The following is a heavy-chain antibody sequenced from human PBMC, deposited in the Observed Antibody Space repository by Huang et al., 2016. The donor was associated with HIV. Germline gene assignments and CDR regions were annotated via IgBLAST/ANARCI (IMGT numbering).Heavy chain of an antibody. CDR1: GGSIRSSDYH. CDR2: IYFEGST. J-gene: IGHJ6*03. CDR3: ARHREGPVAYYSGWGSHLNYMDV. Sequence: QLLLQESGPGLVKPSEALALTCAVSGGSIRSSDYHWGWIRQPPGKGLEWIGSIYFEGSTNYSPSLKGRVTIAVDTAKNLCFLNLTSMTAADTAVYYCARHREGPVAYYSGWGSHLNYMDVWGRGRTVVVSS. D-gene: IGHD3-10*01. V-gene: IGHV4-39*01.